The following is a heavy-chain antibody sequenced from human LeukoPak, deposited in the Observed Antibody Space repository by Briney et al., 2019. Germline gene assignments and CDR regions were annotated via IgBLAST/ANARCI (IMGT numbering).Heavy chain of an antibody. CDR2: IYYSGST. CDR1: GASISSYY. Sequence: SETLSLTCSVSGASISSYYWSWIRQPPGKGLEWIGYIYYSGSTNFNPSLKSRVTISVDTSKNQFSLEVSSATAADTAVYYCARGSYYFDYWGQGTLVTVSS. J-gene: IGHJ4*02. D-gene: IGHD3-10*01. CDR3: ARGSYYFDY. V-gene: IGHV4-59*01.